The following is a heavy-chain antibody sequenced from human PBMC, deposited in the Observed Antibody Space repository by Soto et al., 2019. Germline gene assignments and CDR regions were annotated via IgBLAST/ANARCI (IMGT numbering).Heavy chain of an antibody. CDR1: GFTFSSFA. V-gene: IGHV3-23*01. Sequence: EVQLLESGGGLVQPGGSLRLSCAASGFTFSSFAMTWVRQAPGKGLEWVSSLTGSGSSTYYADSVKGRFTTSRDNSTNTLYLQMNSLGADDTALSYCAKGTAVTTGDMAYWGQGTLVTVSS. CDR3: AKGTAVTTGDMAY. J-gene: IGHJ4*02. CDR2: LTGSGSST. D-gene: IGHD4-17*01.